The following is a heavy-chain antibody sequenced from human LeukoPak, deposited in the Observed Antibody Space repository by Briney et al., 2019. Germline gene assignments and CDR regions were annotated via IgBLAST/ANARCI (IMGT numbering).Heavy chain of an antibody. CDR1: GFSFSSYS. CDR2: ISGSGNAK. V-gene: IGHV3-48*01. Sequence: GGSLRLSCAASGFSFSSYSMNWVRQAPGKGLEWVSCISGSGNAKHYTDSVKGRFTISGDNAKNALYLQMNSLRAEDTAVYFCARDYVYAFDYWGQGTLVTVSS. J-gene: IGHJ4*02. CDR3: ARDYVYAFDY. D-gene: IGHD2/OR15-2a*01.